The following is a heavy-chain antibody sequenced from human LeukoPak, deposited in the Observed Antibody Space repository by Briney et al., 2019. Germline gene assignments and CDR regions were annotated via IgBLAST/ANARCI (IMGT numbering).Heavy chain of an antibody. CDR3: ASSIPGIAVTFDY. J-gene: IGHJ4*02. CDR1: GYTFTSYY. D-gene: IGHD6-19*01. Sequence: ASVKVSCKASGYTFTSYYMHWVRQAPGQGLEWMGWINPNSGGTNYAQKFQGRVTMTRDTSISTAYMELSRLRSDDTAVYYCASSIPGIAVTFDYWGQGTLVTVSS. CDR2: INPNSGGT. V-gene: IGHV1-2*02.